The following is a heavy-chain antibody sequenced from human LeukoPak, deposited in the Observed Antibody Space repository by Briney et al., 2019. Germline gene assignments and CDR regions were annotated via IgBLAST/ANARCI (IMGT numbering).Heavy chain of an antibody. V-gene: IGHV3-9*01. CDR2: ISWNSGSI. D-gene: IGHD1-26*01. J-gene: IGHJ4*02. CDR1: GFTFDDFA. Sequence: GRSLRLSCAASGFTFDDFAMHWVRQAPGEGLEWASGISWNSGSIDYADSVKGRFTISRDNAKNSLYLQMNSLRAEDTALYYCAKEHSSGGGLPDYWGQGTLVTVSS. CDR3: AKEHSSGGGLPDY.